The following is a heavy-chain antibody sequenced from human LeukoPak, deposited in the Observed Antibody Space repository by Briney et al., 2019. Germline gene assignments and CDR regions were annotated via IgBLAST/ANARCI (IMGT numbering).Heavy chain of an antibody. CDR1: GGSISSSSYY. V-gene: IGHV4-39*07. D-gene: IGHD1-26*01. CDR2: IYYSGST. CDR3: ANRVGAIPFDY. Sequence: PSETLSLTCTVSGGSISSSSYYWGWIRQPPGKGLEWIGSIYYSGSTYYNPSLMSRVTISVDTSKNQFSLKLSSVTAADTAVYYCANRVGAIPFDYWGQGTLVTVSS. J-gene: IGHJ4*02.